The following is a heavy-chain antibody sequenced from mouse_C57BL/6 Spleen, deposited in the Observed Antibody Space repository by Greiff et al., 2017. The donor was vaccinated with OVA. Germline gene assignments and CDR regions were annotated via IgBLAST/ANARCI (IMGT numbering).Heavy chain of an antibody. J-gene: IGHJ2*01. CDR2: IYPGSGNT. CDR3: ARSLYDYDGYFDY. Sequence: VQLQQSGAELVRPGASVKLSCKASGYTFTDYYINWVKQRPGQGLEWIARIYPGSGNTYYNEKFKGKATLTAEKSSSTAYMQLSSLTSEDSAVYFCARSLYDYDGYFDYWGQGTTLTVSS. D-gene: IGHD2-4*01. CDR1: GYTFTDYY. V-gene: IGHV1-76*01.